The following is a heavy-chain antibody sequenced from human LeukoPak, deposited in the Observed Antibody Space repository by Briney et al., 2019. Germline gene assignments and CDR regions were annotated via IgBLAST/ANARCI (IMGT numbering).Heavy chain of an antibody. Sequence: GGSLRLSCAASGFTFSSYGMHWVRQAPGKGLEWVAFIWYDGSNKYYADSVKGRFTISRDNSKNTLYLQMNSLRAEDTAVYYCARAATTVKLDYWGQGTLVTVSS. J-gene: IGHJ4*02. CDR1: GFTFSSYG. V-gene: IGHV3-33*01. CDR2: IWYDGSNK. D-gene: IGHD4-17*01. CDR3: ARAATTVKLDY.